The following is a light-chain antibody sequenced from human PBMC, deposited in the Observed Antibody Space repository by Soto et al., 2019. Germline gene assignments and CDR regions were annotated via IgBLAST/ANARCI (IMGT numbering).Light chain of an antibody. J-gene: IGLJ1*01. Sequence: QSVLTQPRSVSGSPGQSVTISCTGTSSDVGGYNYVSWYQQHPGKAPKVMIYDVSKRPSGVPDRFSGSKSGNTASLTISGLPAEDEADYYCCSYAGMYTPYVLGTGTKLTVL. CDR3: CSYAGMYTPYV. CDR1: SSDVGGYNY. CDR2: DVS. V-gene: IGLV2-11*01.